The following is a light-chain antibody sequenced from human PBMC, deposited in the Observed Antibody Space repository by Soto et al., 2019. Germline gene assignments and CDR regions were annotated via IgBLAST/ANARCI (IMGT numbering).Light chain of an antibody. Sequence: EVVLTQSPATLSLSPGERVTLSCRASQSVSSFLSWYQHKPGQAPRLLIHDASNRATGIPARFSGSGSGTDFTLTISSLEPEDFAIYYCQQRRNLITFGQGTRL. CDR3: QQRRNLIT. CDR1: QSVSSF. J-gene: IGKJ5*01. CDR2: DAS. V-gene: IGKV3-11*01.